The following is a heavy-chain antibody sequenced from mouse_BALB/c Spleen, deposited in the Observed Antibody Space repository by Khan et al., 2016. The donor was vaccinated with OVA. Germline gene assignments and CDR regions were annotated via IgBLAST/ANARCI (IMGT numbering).Heavy chain of an antibody. V-gene: IGHV5-6*01. CDR1: GFTFSPYS. CDR3: ATRLTGSFAY. D-gene: IGHD4-1*01. CDR2: ISSDGDYT. Sequence: EVELVESGGDLVKSGGSLKLSCAASGFTFSPYSMSWVRQTPDKRLEWVATISSDGDYTYYQDSVKGRFNISRDNAKNTLYLQLSSLKSEDTAIYYCATRLTGSFAYWGQGTLVTVSA. J-gene: IGHJ3*01.